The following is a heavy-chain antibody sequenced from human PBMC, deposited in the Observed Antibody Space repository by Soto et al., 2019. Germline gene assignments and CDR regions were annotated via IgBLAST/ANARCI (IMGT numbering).Heavy chain of an antibody. Sequence: ASVKVSCKASGGTFSSYAISWVRQAPGQGLEWMGGIIPIFGTANYAQKFQGRVTITADKSTSTAYMELSSLRSEDTAVYYCARVVLRDGYNLEDYWGQGTLVTVSS. CDR1: GGTFSSYA. CDR3: ARVVLRDGYNLEDY. J-gene: IGHJ4*02. V-gene: IGHV1-69*06. D-gene: IGHD5-12*01. CDR2: IIPIFGTA.